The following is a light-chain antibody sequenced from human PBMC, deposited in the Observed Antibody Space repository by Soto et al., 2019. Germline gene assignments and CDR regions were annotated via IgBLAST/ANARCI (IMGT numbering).Light chain of an antibody. CDR3: QQYNKWPRYT. V-gene: IGKV3-15*01. CDR1: QSVSSN. J-gene: IGKJ2*01. Sequence: EIVMTQSPANLSVSPGERATLSCRASQSVSSNLAWYQQKPGQGPRLLIYGASTRATSIPARFSGSGSGTEFTLTINSLQSEDFAVYYCQQYNKWPRYTFGQGTKLETK. CDR2: GAS.